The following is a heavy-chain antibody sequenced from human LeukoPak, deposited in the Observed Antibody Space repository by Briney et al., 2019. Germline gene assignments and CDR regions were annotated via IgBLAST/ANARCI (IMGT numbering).Heavy chain of an antibody. J-gene: IGHJ4*02. Sequence: SGTLSLTCTVSGGSISSYYWSWIRQPPGKGLEWIGYIYYSGSTNYNPSLKSRVTISVDTSKNQFSLKLSSVTAADTAVYYCARGLYSSSSGGYYFDYWGQGTLVTVS. D-gene: IGHD6-6*01. CDR3: ARGLYSSSSGGYYFDY. CDR1: GGSISSYY. V-gene: IGHV4-59*01. CDR2: IYYSGST.